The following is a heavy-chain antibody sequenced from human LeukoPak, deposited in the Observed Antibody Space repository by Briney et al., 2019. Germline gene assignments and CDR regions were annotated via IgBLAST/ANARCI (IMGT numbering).Heavy chain of an antibody. J-gene: IGHJ4*02. D-gene: IGHD2-21*01. CDR2: ISGSGGST. V-gene: IGHV3-23*01. CDR1: GFPFSTFA. CDR3: AKGSNCLAGGIDH. Sequence: GGSLRLSCTASGFPFSTFAMSWVRQAPGKGLEWVSGISGSGGSTYYTDSVKGRFTVSRDNSKNTLHLEMNSLRAEDTAVYSCAKGSNCLAGGIDHWGQGTLVTVSS.